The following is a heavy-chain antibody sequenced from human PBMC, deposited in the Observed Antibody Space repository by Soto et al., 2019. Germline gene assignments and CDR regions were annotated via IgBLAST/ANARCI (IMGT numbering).Heavy chain of an antibody. J-gene: IGHJ4*02. V-gene: IGHV1-46*03. CDR3: ARASVSGRRFDY. CDR2: INPSGGST. D-gene: IGHD6-19*01. CDR1: GGTFSSYT. Sequence: GASVKVSCKASGGTFSSYTISWVRQAPGQGLEWMGRINPSGGSTTYAQKFQGRVTMTRDTSTSTVYMELSSLTSGDTAVYYCARASVSGRRFDYWGEGTLVTVSS.